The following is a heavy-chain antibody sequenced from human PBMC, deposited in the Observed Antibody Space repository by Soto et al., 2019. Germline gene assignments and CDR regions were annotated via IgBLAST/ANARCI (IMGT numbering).Heavy chain of an antibody. CDR1: GFIFSNYA. CDR2: ISAVTTAT. CDR3: ARYFVGRGRDGPGY. D-gene: IGHD3-10*01. V-gene: IGHV3-23*01. J-gene: IGHJ4*02. Sequence: EVQLLESGGDLVQPGASLRLSCAASGFIFSNYAMSWVRQAPGKGLEWVASISAVTTATNYGGPVKGRFTISRDNSRNIIYLQMNSLRDDATAVYYCARYFVGRGRDGPGYGGQGTLVTVSS.